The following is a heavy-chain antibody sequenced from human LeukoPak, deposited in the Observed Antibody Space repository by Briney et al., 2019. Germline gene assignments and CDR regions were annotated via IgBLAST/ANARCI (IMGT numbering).Heavy chain of an antibody. Sequence: SETLSLTCAVYGGSFSGYYWSWIRQPPGKGLEWIGNIYYSGSTYYNPSLKSRVTISVDTSKNQFSLKLSSVTAADTAVYSCASLVLLWFGELSTNWFDPWGQGTLVTVSS. CDR3: ASLVLLWFGELSTNWFDP. J-gene: IGHJ5*02. D-gene: IGHD3-10*01. V-gene: IGHV4-34*01. CDR1: GGSFSGYY. CDR2: IYYSGST.